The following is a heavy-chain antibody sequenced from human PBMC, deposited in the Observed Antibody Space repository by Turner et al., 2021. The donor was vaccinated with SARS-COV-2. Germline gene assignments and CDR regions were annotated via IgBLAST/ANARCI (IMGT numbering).Heavy chain of an antibody. CDR3: ARLMDTAMDYYGTDV. D-gene: IGHD5-18*01. V-gene: IGHV4-39*01. CDR2: IYYSGSA. CDR1: GGSISSSSYY. Sequence: QLQLQESGPGLVKTSETQSLTCTVSGGSISSSSYYWGWIRQPPGKGLEWIGNIYYSGSAYYNPSLKIRVTISVDPSKNQFSLKLTSVTAADTALYYCARLMDTAMDYYGTDVWGQGTTVTVSS. J-gene: IGHJ6*02.